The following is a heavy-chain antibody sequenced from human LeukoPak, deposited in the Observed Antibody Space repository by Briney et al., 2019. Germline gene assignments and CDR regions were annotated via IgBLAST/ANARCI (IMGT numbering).Heavy chain of an antibody. CDR1: GGSISSYY. CDR3: ARVDSSNWYDSRGYFDY. J-gene: IGHJ4*02. CDR2: IYYSGST. V-gene: IGHV4-59*01. D-gene: IGHD6-13*01. Sequence: SETLSLTCTVSGGSISSYYWSWIRQPAGKGLEWIGYIYYSGSTNYNPSLKSRVTISIDTSKNQFSLKLRSVTAADTAVYYCARVDSSNWYDSRGYFDYWGQGTLVTVSS.